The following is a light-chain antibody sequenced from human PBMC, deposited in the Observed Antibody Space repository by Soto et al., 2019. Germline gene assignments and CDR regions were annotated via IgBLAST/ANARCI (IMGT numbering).Light chain of an antibody. CDR2: DAS. CDR1: QTVRNNY. V-gene: IGKV3-20*01. CDR3: QQFSSYPLT. J-gene: IGKJ4*01. Sequence: EIVLTQSPDTLSFSPFERATLSCMSSQTVRNNYLAWYQQKPGQAPRLLIYDASSRATGIPDRFSGGGSGTDFTLTISRLEPEDFAVYYCQQFSSYPLTFGGGTKVDIK.